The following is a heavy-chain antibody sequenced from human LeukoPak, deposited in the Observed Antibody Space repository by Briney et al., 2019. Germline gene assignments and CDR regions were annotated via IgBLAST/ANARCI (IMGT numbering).Heavy chain of an antibody. D-gene: IGHD3-10*01. J-gene: IGHJ4*02. V-gene: IGHV3-74*01. CDR2: INSDQIST. CDR3: ARDGKVRGVSRFNALVANLDY. Sequence: GGSLRLSCAATGFTFSSYWMHWVLQAPGKGLVWISRINSDQISTSYAESVKCRFALSRDNAKNMLYLQMNSLRAEDTAVYYCARDGKVRGVSRFNALVANLDYWGQGTLVTVSS. CDR1: GFTFSSYW.